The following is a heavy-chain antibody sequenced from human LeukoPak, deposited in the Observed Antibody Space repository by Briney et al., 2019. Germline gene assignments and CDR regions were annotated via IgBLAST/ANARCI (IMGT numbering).Heavy chain of an antibody. V-gene: IGHV1-18*01. CDR3: AREVDTAMAPYFDY. CDR2: ISAYNGNT. D-gene: IGHD5-18*01. Sequence: ASVKVSCKASGYTFTSYGISWVRQAPGQGLEWMGWISAYNGNTNYAQKLQGRVTMTTDTSSSTAYMELRSLRSDDTAVYYCAREVDTAMAPYFDYWGQGTLVTVSS. J-gene: IGHJ4*02. CDR1: GYTFTSYG.